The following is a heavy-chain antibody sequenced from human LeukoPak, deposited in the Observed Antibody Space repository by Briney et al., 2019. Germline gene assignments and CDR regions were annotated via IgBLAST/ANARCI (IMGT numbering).Heavy chain of an antibody. CDR3: ARYGASPTHFYY. Sequence: SETLSLTCTVSGVSISSFYWSWIRQPPGKGLEWIAYISPSGSTKYNPSLTGRVTISSDTSQSQLSLKLSSVTAADTAMYYCARYGASPTHFYYWGQGTLVTVSS. J-gene: IGHJ4*02. CDR1: GVSISSFY. D-gene: IGHD4-17*01. V-gene: IGHV4-4*09. CDR2: ISPSGST.